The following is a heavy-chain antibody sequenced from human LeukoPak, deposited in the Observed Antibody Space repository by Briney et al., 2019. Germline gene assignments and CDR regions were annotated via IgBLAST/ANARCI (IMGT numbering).Heavy chain of an antibody. CDR1: GYTFTSYY. CDR2: INPSGGST. D-gene: IGHD5-12*01. Sequence: GASVKVSCKASGYTFTSYYMHWVRQAPGQGLEWMGIINPSGGSTSYAQKFQGRVTMTRDTSTSTAYMELRSLRSDDTAVYYCARVDSGYHDAFDIWGQGTMVTVSS. V-gene: IGHV1-46*01. J-gene: IGHJ3*02. CDR3: ARVDSGYHDAFDI.